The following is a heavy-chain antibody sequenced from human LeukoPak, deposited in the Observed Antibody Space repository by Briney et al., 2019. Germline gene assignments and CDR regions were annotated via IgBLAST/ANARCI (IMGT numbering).Heavy chain of an antibody. CDR3: ARDNWGLDY. CDR2: IYYSGST. D-gene: IGHD7-27*01. V-gene: IGHV4-59*01. CDR1: VGSISSYY. Sequence: SETLSLTCTVSVGSISSYYWSWIRQPPGKGLEWIGYIYYSGSTNYNPSLKSRVTISVDTSKNQFSLKLSSVTAADTAVYYCARDNWGLDYWGQGTLVTVSS. J-gene: IGHJ4*02.